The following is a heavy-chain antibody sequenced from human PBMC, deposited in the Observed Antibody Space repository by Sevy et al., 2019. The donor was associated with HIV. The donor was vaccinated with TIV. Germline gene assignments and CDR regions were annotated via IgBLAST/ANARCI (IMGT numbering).Heavy chain of an antibody. CDR3: ANMSSAVPDSGNSIYYGMDV. CDR2: LIPIFGAA. D-gene: IGHD1-26*01. V-gene: IGHV1-69*13. J-gene: IGHJ6*02. CDR1: GGTFSNYI. Sequence: ASVKVSCKASGGTFSNYIISWVRQAPGQGLEWMGGLIPIFGAANDAQKFQGRVTISADGSTSSVYMELSSLRSEDTAVYYCANMSSAVPDSGNSIYYGMDVWGQGTTVTVSS.